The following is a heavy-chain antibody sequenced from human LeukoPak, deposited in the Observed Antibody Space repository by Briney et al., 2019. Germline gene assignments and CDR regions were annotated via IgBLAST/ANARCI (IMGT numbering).Heavy chain of an antibody. CDR3: ASPLYCSSTSCSESYGMDV. J-gene: IGHJ6*02. Sequence: ASVKVSCTASGYTFTSYDINWVRQTPGQGLECMGWMNPNSGNTGYAQKFQGRVTMTRNTSISTAYMELSSLRSEDTAVYYCASPLYCSSTSCSESYGMDVWGQGTTVTVSS. V-gene: IGHV1-8*01. CDR2: MNPNSGNT. CDR1: GYTFTSYD. D-gene: IGHD2-2*01.